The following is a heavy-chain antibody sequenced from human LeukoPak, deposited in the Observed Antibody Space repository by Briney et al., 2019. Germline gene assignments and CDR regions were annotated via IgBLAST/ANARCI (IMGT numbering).Heavy chain of an antibody. CDR2: ISSSGSTI. Sequence: QPGGSLRLSCAASGFTFSSYEMNWVRQAPGKGLEWVSYISSSGSTIYYADSVKGRFTISRDNAKNSLSLQMNNLRAEDTAVYYCARDSYSSGVFDYWGQGTLVTVSS. D-gene: IGHD6-19*01. CDR3: ARDSYSSGVFDY. J-gene: IGHJ4*02. CDR1: GFTFSSYE. V-gene: IGHV3-48*03.